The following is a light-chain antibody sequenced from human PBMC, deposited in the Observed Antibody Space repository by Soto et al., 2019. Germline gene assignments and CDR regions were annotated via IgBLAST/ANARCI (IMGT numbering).Light chain of an antibody. J-gene: IGKJ1*01. CDR3: QQYYRPWT. CDR1: QSVFYSSNNKNY. V-gene: IGKV4-1*01. CDR2: WAS. Sequence: DIVMTQSPDSLAVSLGERATINCKSSQSVFYSSNNKNYLAWYQQKPGQPPKLLIYWASTRESGVPDRFSGSWSGTAFTLTISSLQAEDVAVYYCQQYYRPWTFGQGTKVDIK.